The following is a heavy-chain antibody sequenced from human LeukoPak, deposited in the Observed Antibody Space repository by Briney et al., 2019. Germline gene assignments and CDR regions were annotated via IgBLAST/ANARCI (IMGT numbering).Heavy chain of an antibody. V-gene: IGHV4-34*01. CDR3: AKAQKKLAAANYWYFDL. D-gene: IGHD6-13*01. Sequence: PSETLSLTCAVYGGSFSGYYWSWIRQPPGKGLEWIGEINHSGSTNYNPSLKSRVTISVDTSKNQFSLKLSSVTAADTAVYYCAKAQKKLAAANYWYFDLWGRGTLVTVSS. CDR1: GGSFSGYY. J-gene: IGHJ2*01. CDR2: INHSGST.